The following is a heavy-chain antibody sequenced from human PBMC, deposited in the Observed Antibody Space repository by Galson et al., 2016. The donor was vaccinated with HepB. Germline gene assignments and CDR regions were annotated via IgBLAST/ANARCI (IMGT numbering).Heavy chain of an antibody. CDR2: IIPIFGTA. CDR1: GGAFNNFA. V-gene: IGHV1-69*13. Sequence: SVKVSCKASGGAFNNFAINWVRQTPGQGLEWLGGIIPIFGTANYAQKFQDRVTITADESTTTAYVELSSLRSDDTAVYYCASDKGRWLQSHDYFTLDVWGQGTTVTVSS. CDR3: ASDKGRWLQSHDYFTLDV. J-gene: IGHJ6*02. D-gene: IGHD5-24*01.